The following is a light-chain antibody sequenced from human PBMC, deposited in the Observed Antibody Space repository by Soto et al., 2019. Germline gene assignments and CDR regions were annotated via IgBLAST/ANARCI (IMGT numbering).Light chain of an antibody. Sequence: DIPMTQSPSSLSASVGDRVTITCRASQSITSYISWYLHKPGKARKLLIYVSSSLHSGLPSRFSGSGSGTDFTLTISSLQPEDFATYSCQQSYSTLFTFGPGTKVDIK. CDR2: VSS. CDR3: QQSYSTLFT. CDR1: QSITSY. J-gene: IGKJ3*01. V-gene: IGKV1-39*01.